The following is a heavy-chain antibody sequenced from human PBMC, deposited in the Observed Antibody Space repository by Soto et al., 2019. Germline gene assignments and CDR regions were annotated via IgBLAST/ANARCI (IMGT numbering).Heavy chain of an antibody. V-gene: IGHV1-18*01. CDR1: GNFCSKYG. J-gene: IGHJ4*02. Sequence: QVQLVQSGAEVKKPGASVKVSCKTLGNFCSKYGISWVRQAPGQGLEWMGWINGNTGSTNYAQKFRGRVTMTTDTSTGMVYMELSSLTSDDTAIYYCGRDGDQWDQRYLDYWGQGTLVSV. D-gene: IGHD1-26*01. CDR3: GRDGDQWDQRYLDY. CDR2: INGNTGST.